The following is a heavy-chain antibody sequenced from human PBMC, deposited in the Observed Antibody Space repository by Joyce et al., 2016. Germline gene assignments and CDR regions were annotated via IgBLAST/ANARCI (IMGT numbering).Heavy chain of an antibody. V-gene: IGHV4-34*01. D-gene: IGHD6-19*01. Sequence: QVQLQQWGAGLLKPSETLSLTCAVSGGHFRGFFWTWVRQPPGKGLEWIGDINNSGITNYNPSLKTRVTFSVDTSKNQFSLKLTSLSAADTAVYYCARSQWLAPLMYWGQGTPVTVSS. CDR2: INNSGIT. CDR3: ARSQWLAPLMY. CDR1: GGHFRGFF. J-gene: IGHJ4*02.